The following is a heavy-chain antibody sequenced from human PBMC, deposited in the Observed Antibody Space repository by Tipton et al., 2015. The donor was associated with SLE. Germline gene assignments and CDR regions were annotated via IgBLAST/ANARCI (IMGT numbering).Heavy chain of an antibody. J-gene: IGHJ5*02. CDR2: IYYSGST. V-gene: IGHV4-59*01. CDR3: ARDRGRAYYDFWSAEGWFDP. Sequence: TLSLTCTVSGGSIGSYYWSWIRQPPGKGLEWIGYIYYSGSTNYNPSLKSRVTISVDTSKNQFSLKLSSVTAADTAVYYCARDRGRAYYDFWSAEGWFDPWGQGTLVTVSS. D-gene: IGHD3-3*01. CDR1: GGSIGSYY.